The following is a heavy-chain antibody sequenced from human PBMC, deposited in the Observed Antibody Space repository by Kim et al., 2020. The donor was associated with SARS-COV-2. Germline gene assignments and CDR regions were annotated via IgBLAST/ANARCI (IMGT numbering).Heavy chain of an antibody. CDR1: GFTFSSYG. V-gene: IGHV3-30*18. Sequence: GGSLRLSCAASGFTFSSYGMHWVRQAPGKGLEWVAVISYDGSNKYYADSVKGRFTISRDNSKNTLYLQMNSLRAEDTAVYYCAKEWGEYSSSWYEGPEYWGQGTLVTVSS. CDR2: ISYDGSNK. CDR3: AKEWGEYSSSWYEGPEY. D-gene: IGHD6-13*01. J-gene: IGHJ4*02.